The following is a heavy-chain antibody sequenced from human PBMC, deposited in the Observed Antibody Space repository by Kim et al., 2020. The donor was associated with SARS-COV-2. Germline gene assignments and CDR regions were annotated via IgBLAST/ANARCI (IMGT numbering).Heavy chain of an antibody. D-gene: IGHD2-2*01. J-gene: IGHJ4*02. CDR1: GFTFSSYS. CDR2: ISSSSSTI. Sequence: GGSLRLSCAASGFTFSSYSMNWVRQAPGKGLEWVSYISSSSSTIYYADSVKGRFTISRDNAKNSLYLQMNSLRDEDTAVYYCASGYCSSTSCSDYWGQGTLVTVSS. V-gene: IGHV3-48*02. CDR3: ASGYCSSTSCSDY.